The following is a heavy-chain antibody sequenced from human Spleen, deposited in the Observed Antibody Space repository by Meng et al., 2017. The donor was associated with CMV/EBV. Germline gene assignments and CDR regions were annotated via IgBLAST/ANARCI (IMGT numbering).Heavy chain of an antibody. CDR3: ARDNSPYDFWSGSESDGMDV. Sequence: GESLKISCAASAFTFNTYSMNWVRQAPGKGLEWVSSISSSSTYIFYADSVRGRFTIARDKAKNTLYLQMNSLRDEDTAVYYCARDNSPYDFWSGSESDGMDVWGQGTTVTGSS. D-gene: IGHD3-3*01. CDR2: ISSSSTYI. J-gene: IGHJ6*02. CDR1: AFTFNTYS. V-gene: IGHV3-21*01.